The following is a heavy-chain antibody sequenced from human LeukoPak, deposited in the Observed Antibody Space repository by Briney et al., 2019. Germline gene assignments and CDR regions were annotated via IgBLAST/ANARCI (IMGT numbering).Heavy chain of an antibody. D-gene: IGHD1-26*01. CDR2: ISSSSSTI. V-gene: IGHV3-48*01. CDR3: ARDHGGATRRDDAFDI. J-gene: IGHJ3*02. Sequence: GGSLRLSCVASGFTFSSYSMNWVRQAPGKGLEGVSYISSSSSTIYYADSVKGRFTISRDNAKNSLYLQMNSLRAEDTAVYYCARDHGGATRRDDAFDIWGQGTMVTVSS. CDR1: GFTFSSYS.